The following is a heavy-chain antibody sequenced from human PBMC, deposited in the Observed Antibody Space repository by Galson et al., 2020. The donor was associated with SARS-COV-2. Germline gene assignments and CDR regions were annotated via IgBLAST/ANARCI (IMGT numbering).Heavy chain of an antibody. CDR1: GASITGSNFY. CDR2: IYYSGST. D-gene: IGHD1-1*01. J-gene: IGHJ4*02. CDR3: ARPHSVNWLLFGY. V-gene: IGHV4-39*01. Sequence: SETLSLTCTVSGASITGSNFYWSWLRQAPGKGPEWIATIYYSGSTYYNPSLESRATISVDTSKNQFSLTLTSVTAADTAIYYCARPHSVNWLLFGYWGQGALVTVSS.